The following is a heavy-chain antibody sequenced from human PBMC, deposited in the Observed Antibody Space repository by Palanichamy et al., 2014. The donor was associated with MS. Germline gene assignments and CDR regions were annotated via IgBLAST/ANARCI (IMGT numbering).Heavy chain of an antibody. V-gene: IGHV1-3*01. CDR2: INAGNGNT. CDR1: GYKFTNYA. Sequence: QVQLVQSGAEVKKPGASVKVSCKASGYKFTNYAMHWVRQAPGQRLEWMGWINAGNGNTKYSQKLQGRVTITRDTSANTGYMDLSSLRSEDTAIYYCARIQPDGDGFDIWGQGTMVTVSS. J-gene: IGHJ3*02. CDR3: ARIQPDGDGFDI.